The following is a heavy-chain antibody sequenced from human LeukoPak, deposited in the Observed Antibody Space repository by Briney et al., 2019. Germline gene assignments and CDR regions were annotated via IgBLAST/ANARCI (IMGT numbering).Heavy chain of an antibody. CDR1: GDSISSYY. J-gene: IGHJ4*02. Sequence: SETLSLTCSVSGDSISSYYWSWIRQPPGKGLEWIGYIYYTGSTNYNPSLKSRVTVSVDTSKNQFSLRLTSMTSADTAVYYCARHPEYYDVLTGHRYYFDYWGQGTLVTVSS. CDR2: IYYTGST. D-gene: IGHD3-9*01. CDR3: ARHPEYYDVLTGHRYYFDY. V-gene: IGHV4-59*01.